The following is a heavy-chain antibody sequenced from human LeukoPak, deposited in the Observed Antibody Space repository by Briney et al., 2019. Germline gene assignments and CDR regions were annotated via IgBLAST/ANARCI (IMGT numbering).Heavy chain of an antibody. J-gene: IGHJ6*03. CDR3: ARSWLKNYYYYMDV. V-gene: IGHV1-2*02. CDR2: INPNSGGT. CDR1: GYTFTSYG. D-gene: IGHD5-12*01. Sequence: ASVKVSCKASGYTFTSYGISWVRQAPGQGLEWMGWINPNSGGTNYAQKFQGRVTMTRDTSISTAYMELSRLRSDDTAVYYCARSWLKNYYYYMDVWGKGTTVTVSS.